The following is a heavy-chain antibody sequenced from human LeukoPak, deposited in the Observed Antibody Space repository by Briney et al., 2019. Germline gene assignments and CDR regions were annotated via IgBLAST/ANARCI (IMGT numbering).Heavy chain of an antibody. CDR3: ARHTNGGDFDY. Sequence: GESLKISCKASGYIFTHQWIGWVRQMPGKGLEWMGVIYPGDSDTRYSPSVQGQVTISVDKSITTAYLHWSSLKSSDTAMYYCARHTNGGDFDYWGPGTMVTVSS. J-gene: IGHJ4*02. CDR1: GYIFTHQW. CDR2: IYPGDSDT. V-gene: IGHV5-51*01. D-gene: IGHD3-16*01.